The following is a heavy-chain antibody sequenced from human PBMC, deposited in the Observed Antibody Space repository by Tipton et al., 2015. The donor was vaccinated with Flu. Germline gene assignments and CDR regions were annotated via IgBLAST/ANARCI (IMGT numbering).Heavy chain of an antibody. Sequence: GLVKPSETLSLTCAVYGGSFSGYYWSWVRQPPGKGLEWIGEITHSGSTNYNPSLKSRVTISIDTSKNQFSLKLSSVTAADTAVYYCARGRKQQLVRSPHNWFDPWGQGSLVTVAS. D-gene: IGHD6-13*01. V-gene: IGHV4-34*01. CDR3: ARGRKQQLVRSPHNWFDP. CDR1: GGSFSGYY. CDR2: ITHSGST. J-gene: IGHJ5*02.